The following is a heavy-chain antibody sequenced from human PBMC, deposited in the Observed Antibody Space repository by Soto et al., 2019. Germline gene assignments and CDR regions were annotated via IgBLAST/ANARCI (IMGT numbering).Heavy chain of an antibody. CDR2: IYYSGST. Sequence: SETLSLTCTVSGGSISSGDYYWSWIRQPPGKGLEWIGYIYYSGSTYYNPSLKSRVTISVDTSKNQFSLKLSSVTAADTAVYYCARFEGYYDSSGYYYYYFDYWGQGTLVTVSS. CDR3: ARFEGYYDSSGYYYYYFDY. D-gene: IGHD3-22*01. J-gene: IGHJ4*02. CDR1: GGSISSGDYY. V-gene: IGHV4-30-4*01.